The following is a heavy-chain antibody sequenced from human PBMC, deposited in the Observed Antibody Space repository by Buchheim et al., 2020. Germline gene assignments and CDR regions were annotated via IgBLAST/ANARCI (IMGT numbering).Heavy chain of an antibody. V-gene: IGHV4-39*02. D-gene: IGHD3-22*01. J-gene: IGHJ4*02. CDR1: GGSISSSSYY. CDR2: IYYSGST. CDR3: ARDVPYYYDSSGFGARDY. Sequence: QLQLQESGPGLVKPSETLSLTCTVSGGSISSSSYYWGWIRQPPGKGLEWIGSIYYSGSTYYDPSLKSRVTISVDTSKNQFSLKLSSVTAADTAVYYCARDVPYYYDSSGFGARDYWGQGTL.